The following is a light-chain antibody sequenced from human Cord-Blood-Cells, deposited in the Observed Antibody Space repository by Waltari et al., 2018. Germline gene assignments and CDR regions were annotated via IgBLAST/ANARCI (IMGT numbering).Light chain of an antibody. J-gene: IGKJ4*01. V-gene: IGKV3-15*01. CDR1: QSVSSN. Sequence: EIVMTQSPAPLSVSPGERAPLSCRASQSVSSNLAWYQQKTGQAPRLLIYGASTRATGIPARFSGSGSGTEFTLTISSLQSEDFAVYYCQQYNNWPLTFGGGTKVEIK. CDR2: GAS. CDR3: QQYNNWPLT.